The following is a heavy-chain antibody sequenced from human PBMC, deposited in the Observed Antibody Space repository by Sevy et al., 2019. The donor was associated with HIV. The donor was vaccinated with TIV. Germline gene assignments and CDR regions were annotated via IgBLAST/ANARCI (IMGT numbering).Heavy chain of an antibody. CDR1: GFTFSSYA. Sequence: GESLKISCAASGFTFSSYAMSWVRQAPGKGLEWVSAISGSGGSTYYADSVKGRFTISRDNSKNTLYLQMNSLRAEDTAVYYCAKWGYYDFWSGYYGNYWGLGTLVTVSS. CDR3: AKWGYYDFWSGYYGNY. D-gene: IGHD3-3*01. CDR2: ISGSGGST. J-gene: IGHJ4*02. V-gene: IGHV3-23*01.